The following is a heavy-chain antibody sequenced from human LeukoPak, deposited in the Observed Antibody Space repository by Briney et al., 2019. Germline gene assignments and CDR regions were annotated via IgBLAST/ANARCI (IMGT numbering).Heavy chain of an antibody. V-gene: IGHV4-61*02. J-gene: IGHJ4*02. CDR1: GGSISSGGYY. CDR3: ARLADCSSTSCYDH. Sequence: PSQTLSLTCTVSGGSISSGGYYWSWIRQPAGKGLEWIGRIYASGSTNYNPSLKSRVTILVATSKNQFSLKLSSVTAADMAVYYCARLADCSSTSCYDHWGQGTLVTVSS. CDR2: IYASGST. D-gene: IGHD2-2*01.